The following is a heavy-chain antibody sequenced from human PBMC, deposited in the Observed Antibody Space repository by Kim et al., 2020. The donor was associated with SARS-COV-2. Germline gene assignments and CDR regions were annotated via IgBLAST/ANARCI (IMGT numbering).Heavy chain of an antibody. J-gene: IGHJ4*02. Sequence: SETLSLTCTVSGGSISSYNCHWSWQRQPQGMGLNWFVYNNCSGSYNYSLTRKSRVSIYADTSQNSLTLRPSTAAAADVYDYNCSRDSEYSVIDDWGQGT. CDR2: NNCSGSY. CDR3: SRDSEYSVIDD. D-gene: IGHD2-15*01. CDR1: GGSISSYNCH. V-gene: IGHV4-39*02.